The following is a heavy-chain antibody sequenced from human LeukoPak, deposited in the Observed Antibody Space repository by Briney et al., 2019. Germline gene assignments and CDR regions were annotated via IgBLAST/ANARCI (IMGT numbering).Heavy chain of an antibody. J-gene: IGHJ4*02. V-gene: IGHV3-11*05. CDR1: GFTFSDYY. Sequence: GSLRLSCAASGFTFSDYYMSWIRQAPGKGLEWVSDISSTSIYTNYADSVKGRFTISRDNAKNSLYLQMNSLKAEDTAVYYCAREDGYSSSWYSDYWGQGTLVTISS. CDR3: AREDGYSSSWYSDY. CDR2: ISSTSIYT. D-gene: IGHD6-13*01.